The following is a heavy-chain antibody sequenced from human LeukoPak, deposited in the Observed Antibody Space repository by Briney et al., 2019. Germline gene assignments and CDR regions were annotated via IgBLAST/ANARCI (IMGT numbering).Heavy chain of an antibody. D-gene: IGHD5-18*01. J-gene: IGHJ4*02. CDR1: GFTFITYG. CDR2: ISSSSSYI. CDR3: ARYHVDTAMVKGFDY. V-gene: IGHV3-21*01. Sequence: GGSLRLSCAASGFTFITYGMHWVRQAPGKGLEWVSSISSSSSYIYYADSVKGRFTISRDNAKSSLYLQMNSLRAEDTAVYYCARYHVDTAMVKGFDYWGQGTLVTVSS.